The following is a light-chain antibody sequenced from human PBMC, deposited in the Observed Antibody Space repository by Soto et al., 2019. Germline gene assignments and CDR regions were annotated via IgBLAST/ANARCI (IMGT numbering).Light chain of an antibody. CDR3: QQYNSYVT. CDR1: QSISSY. V-gene: IGKV1-16*01. J-gene: IGKJ1*01. Sequence: DIQMTQSPSSLSASVGDRVTITCRASQSISSYLNWYQQKPGKAPKFLIFAASSLQSGVPPRFGGSGSGTEFTLTISSLQPDDFGTYYCQQYNSYVTFAQGTKADIK. CDR2: AAS.